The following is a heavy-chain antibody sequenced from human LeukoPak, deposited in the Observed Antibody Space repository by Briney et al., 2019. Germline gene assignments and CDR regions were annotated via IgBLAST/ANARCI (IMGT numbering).Heavy chain of an antibody. Sequence: SETLSLTCTVSGGSISNYYWSWIRQPPGKGLEWIAYINYSGSTNYNPSLKSRVTISVDTSKNQFSLKLSSVTAADTAVYYCARGGRYYGSGSYSWGQGTLVTVSS. V-gene: IGHV4-59*01. CDR3: ARGGRYYGSGSYS. CDR1: GGSISNYY. CDR2: INYSGST. D-gene: IGHD3-10*01. J-gene: IGHJ5*02.